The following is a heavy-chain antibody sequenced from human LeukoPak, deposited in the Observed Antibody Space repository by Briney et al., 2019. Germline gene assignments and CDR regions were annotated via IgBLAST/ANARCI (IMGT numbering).Heavy chain of an antibody. V-gene: IGHV1-2*04. CDR2: INPNSGGT. J-gene: IGHJ4*02. Sequence: ASVKVSCKASGYTFTGYYMHWVRQAPGQGLEWMGWINPNSGGTNYAQKFQGWVTMTRDTSISTAYMELSRLRSDDTAVYYCARETYGDSYYFDYWGQGTLVTVSS. CDR3: ARETYGDSYYFDY. D-gene: IGHD4-17*01. CDR1: GYTFTGYY.